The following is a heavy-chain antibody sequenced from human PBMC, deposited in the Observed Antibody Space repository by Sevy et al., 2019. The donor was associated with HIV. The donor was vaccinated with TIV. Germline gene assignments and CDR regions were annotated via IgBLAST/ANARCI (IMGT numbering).Heavy chain of an antibody. V-gene: IGHV3-23*01. CDR2: ISGSGGST. Sequence: GGSLRLSCAASGFTFSSYAMSWVRQAPGQGLEWVSAISGSGGSTYYADSVKGRFTISGDHSKNMLYLQRNSLRAEETAVYYCGKDGGGSELLHDAFDTWGQGTMVTVSS. CDR1: GFTFSSYA. CDR3: GKDGGGSELLHDAFDT. J-gene: IGHJ3*02. D-gene: IGHD1-26*01.